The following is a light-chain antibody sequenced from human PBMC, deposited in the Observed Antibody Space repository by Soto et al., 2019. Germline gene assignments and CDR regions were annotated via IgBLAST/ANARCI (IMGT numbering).Light chain of an antibody. J-gene: IGKJ1*01. CDR1: QDVDKW. Sequence: IVMSQSPSSLSASVGDTVTITCRASQDVDKWLAWYQQKPGKAPKLLIYKSSTLNGGVPSRFSAIGSGTEYSLTISGLQLDDVATYYCQQYSSYWTFGQGTMVEIK. V-gene: IGKV1-5*03. CDR2: KSS. CDR3: QQYSSYWT.